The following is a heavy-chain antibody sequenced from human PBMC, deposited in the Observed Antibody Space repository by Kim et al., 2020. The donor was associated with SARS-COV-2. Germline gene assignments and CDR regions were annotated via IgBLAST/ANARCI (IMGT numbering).Heavy chain of an antibody. V-gene: IGHV3-7*03. CDR3: ARLHGYYGHYVDY. D-gene: IGHD4-17*01. Sequence: YVDSVRARFTISRDNGKNSLYLQMNSLRAEDTAMYYCARLHGYYGHYVDYWGQGTLVTVSS. J-gene: IGHJ4*02.